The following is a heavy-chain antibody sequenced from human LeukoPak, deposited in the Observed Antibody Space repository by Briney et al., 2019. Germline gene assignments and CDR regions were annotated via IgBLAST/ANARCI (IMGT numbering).Heavy chain of an antibody. CDR1: GGSISSGGYY. J-gene: IGHJ4*02. CDR2: IYYSGST. CDR3: ARHGGDYGDYYFDY. V-gene: IGHV4-61*08. D-gene: IGHD4-17*01. Sequence: PSETLSLTCTVSGGSISSGGYYWSWIRQHPGKGLEWIGYIYYSGSTNYNPSLKSRVTISVDTSKNQFSLKLSSVTAADTAVYYCARHGGDYGDYYFDYWGQGTLVTVSS.